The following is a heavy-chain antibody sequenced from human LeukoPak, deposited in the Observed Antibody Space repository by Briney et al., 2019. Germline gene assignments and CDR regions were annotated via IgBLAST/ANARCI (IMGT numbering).Heavy chain of an antibody. CDR2: ISSSGSTI. CDR3: ARGEWDIVVVPAAIDAFDI. CDR1: GFTFSDYY. J-gene: IGHJ3*02. D-gene: IGHD2-2*01. Sequence: GGSLRLSCAASGFTFSDYYMSWVRQAPGKGLEWVSYISSSGSTIYYADSVKGRFTISRDNAKNSLYLQMNSLRAEDTAVYYCARGEWDIVVVPAAIDAFDIWGQGTMVTVSS. V-gene: IGHV3-11*01.